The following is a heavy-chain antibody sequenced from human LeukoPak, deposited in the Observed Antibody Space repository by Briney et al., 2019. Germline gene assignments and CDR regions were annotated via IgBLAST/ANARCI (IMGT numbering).Heavy chain of an antibody. CDR1: GFTFSSYG. CDR2: IWYDGSNK. J-gene: IGHJ4*02. Sequence: PGGSLRLSCAASGFTFSSYGMHWVRQAPGKGLEWVGVIWYDGSNKYYADSVKGRFTTSRDNSKNTLYLQMNSLRAEDTAVYYCAKNGFRVEFDYWGQGTLVTVSS. D-gene: IGHD2/OR15-2a*01. V-gene: IGHV3-33*06. CDR3: AKNGFRVEFDY.